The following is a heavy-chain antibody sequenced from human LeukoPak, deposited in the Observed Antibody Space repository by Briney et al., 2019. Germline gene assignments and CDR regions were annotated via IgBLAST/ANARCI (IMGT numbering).Heavy chain of an antibody. CDR3: ARRAARPYYFDN. CDR1: RYTFDSYG. CDR2: ISVYNGYT. V-gene: IGHV1-18*01. Sequence: ASVKVSCKASRYTFDSYGISWVRQAPGQGLELMGWISVYNGYTDTAQKLQGRLTMTTDASTSTAYMELTNLRSDDTAVYYCARRAARPYYFDNWGQGTLVTVSS. D-gene: IGHD6-6*01. J-gene: IGHJ4*02.